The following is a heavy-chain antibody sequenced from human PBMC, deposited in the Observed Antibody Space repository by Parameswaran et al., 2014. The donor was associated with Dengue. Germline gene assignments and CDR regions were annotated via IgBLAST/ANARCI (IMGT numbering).Heavy chain of an antibody. D-gene: IGHD1-26*01. V-gene: IGHV1-2*02. CDR3: APLVWDLQGGLFDP. J-gene: IGHJ5*02. CDR2: INPNSGGT. Sequence: WVRQAPGQGLEWMGWINPNSGGTNYALNFHGRVTMTRDTSISTAYMELSRLTFDDTAVYYCAPLVWDLQGGLFDPWGQGNPGHRLL.